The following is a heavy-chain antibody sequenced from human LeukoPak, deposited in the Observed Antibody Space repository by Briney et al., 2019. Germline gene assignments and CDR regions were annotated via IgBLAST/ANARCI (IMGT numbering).Heavy chain of an antibody. V-gene: IGHV4-38-2*02. CDR1: GYSISSGYY. D-gene: IGHD4-23*01. J-gene: IGHJ4*02. CDR3: AGDGGNEAFDY. CDR2: IYHSGRT. Sequence: NPSETLSLTCTVSGYSISSGYYWGWIRQPPGKGLEWIGSIYHSGRTFYNPSLKSRVTISVDTSKNQFSLKLTSVTAADTAVYYCAGDGGNEAFDYWGQGNLVTVSS.